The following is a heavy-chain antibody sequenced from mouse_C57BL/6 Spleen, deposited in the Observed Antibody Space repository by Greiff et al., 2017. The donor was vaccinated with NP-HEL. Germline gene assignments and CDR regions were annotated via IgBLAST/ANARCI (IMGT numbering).Heavy chain of an antibody. CDR3: ARWVLPLMDY. CDR1: GYTFTSYW. Sequence: QVQLQQPGAELVKPGASVKLSCKASGYTFTSYWMQWVKQRPGQGLEWIGEIDPSDSYTNYNQKFKGKATLTVDTSSSTAYMQLSSLTSEDSAVYYCARWVLPLMDYWGQGTSVTVSS. D-gene: IGHD2-3*01. CDR2: IDPSDSYT. J-gene: IGHJ4*01. V-gene: IGHV1-50*01.